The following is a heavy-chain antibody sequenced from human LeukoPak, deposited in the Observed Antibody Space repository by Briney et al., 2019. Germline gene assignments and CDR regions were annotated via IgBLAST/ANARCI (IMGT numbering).Heavy chain of an antibody. CDR2: INSDGINT. D-gene: IGHD6-19*01. Sequence: GGSLRLSCAASGFTFSNYWMHWVRQAPGKGLVWVSRINSDGINTSYADSVKGRFTISRDNAKNTLNLQMNSLRADDTAVYHCAKGRGSTGWPFDPWGQGTLVTVSS. CDR3: AKGRGSTGWPFDP. J-gene: IGHJ5*02. V-gene: IGHV3-74*01. CDR1: GFTFSNYW.